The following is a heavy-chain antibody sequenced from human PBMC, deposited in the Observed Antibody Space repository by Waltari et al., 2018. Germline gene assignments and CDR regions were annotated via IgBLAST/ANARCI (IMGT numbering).Heavy chain of an antibody. CDR2: INHSGST. Sequence: QVQLQQWGAGLLKPSETLSLTCAVYGGSFSGYYWSWIRQPPGKGLEWIGEINHSGSTNEHPAPKSAVTKSVKTSKKQFPLKARSVTAGDTAVDYCAGGQGVGGGNDYRGQGTPVTVSS. D-gene: IGHD3-16*01. CDR1: GGSFSGYY. CDR3: AGGQGVGGGNDY. V-gene: IGHV4-34*01. J-gene: IGHJ4*02.